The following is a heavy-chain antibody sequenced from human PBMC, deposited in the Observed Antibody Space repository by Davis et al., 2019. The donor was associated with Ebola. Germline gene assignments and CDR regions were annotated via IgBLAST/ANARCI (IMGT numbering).Heavy chain of an antibody. CDR2: ISAYNGNT. V-gene: IGHV1-18*01. CDR1: GYTFTNYA. Sequence: AASVKVSCKASGYTFTNYAMHWVRQAPGQGLEWMGWISAYNGNTNYAQKLQGRVTMTTDTSTSTAYMELRSLRSDDTAVYYCARDSSSSWYGQNDYWGQGTLVTVSS. CDR3: ARDSSSSWYGQNDY. J-gene: IGHJ4*02. D-gene: IGHD6-13*01.